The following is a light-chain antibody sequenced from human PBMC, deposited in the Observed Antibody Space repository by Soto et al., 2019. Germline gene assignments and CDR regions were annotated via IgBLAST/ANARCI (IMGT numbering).Light chain of an antibody. J-gene: IGKJ4*01. CDR3: QQRHTWPTT. V-gene: IGKV3-11*01. CDR1: QFINTY. CDR2: EAS. Sequence: EIVLTQSPATLSLSLGERATLSCRASQFINTYVAWYQHRPGQGPRLLIYEASKRATGIPARFSGSGSGTDFTLTISSLEPEDFGIYYCQQRHTWPTTFGGGAKVEI.